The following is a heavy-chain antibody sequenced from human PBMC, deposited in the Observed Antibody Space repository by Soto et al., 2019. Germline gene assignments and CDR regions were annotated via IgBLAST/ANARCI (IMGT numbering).Heavy chain of an antibody. CDR2: INPSGGST. J-gene: IGHJ6*02. D-gene: IGHD3-3*01. V-gene: IGHV1-46*01. Sequence: ASVKVSCKASGYTFTSYYMHWVRQAPGQGLEWMGIINPSGGSTSYAQKSQGRVTMTRDTSTSTVYMELSSLRSEDTAVYYCARDNDRPGAGSGLYYYYGMDVWGQGTTVTVSS. CDR1: GYTFTSYY. CDR3: ARDNDRPGAGSGLYYYYGMDV.